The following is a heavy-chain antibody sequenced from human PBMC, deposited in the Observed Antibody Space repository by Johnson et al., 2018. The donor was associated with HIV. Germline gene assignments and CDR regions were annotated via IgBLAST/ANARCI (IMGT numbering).Heavy chain of an antibody. CDR3: AKVRYYDRDAFDI. Sequence: EVQLVESGGGLVQPGGSLRLSCAASGYSFDSHAMNWVRQGPGKGLEWVAAISYSGSSTYYADSVKGRFTISRDNSKNTLYLQMDSLRAEDTAVYYCAKVRYYDRDAFDICGPGTLVTVSP. J-gene: IGHJ3*02. CDR2: ISYSGSST. CDR1: GYSFDSHA. V-gene: IGHV3-23*04. D-gene: IGHD3-22*01.